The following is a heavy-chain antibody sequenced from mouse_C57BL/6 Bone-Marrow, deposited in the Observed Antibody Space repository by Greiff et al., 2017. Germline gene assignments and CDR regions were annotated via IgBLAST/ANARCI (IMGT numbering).Heavy chain of an antibody. CDR2: IWTGGGT. J-gene: IGHJ1*03. V-gene: IGHV2-9-1*01. CDR3: ARKGLDYGNWYFDV. Sequence: VKLMESGPGLVAPSQSLSITCTVSGFSLTSYAISWVRQPPGKGLEWLGVIWTGGGTNYNSALKSRLSISKDNSKSQVFLKMNSLQTDDTARYYFARKGLDYGNWYFDVWGTGTTVTVSS. D-gene: IGHD1-1*01. CDR1: GFSLTSYA.